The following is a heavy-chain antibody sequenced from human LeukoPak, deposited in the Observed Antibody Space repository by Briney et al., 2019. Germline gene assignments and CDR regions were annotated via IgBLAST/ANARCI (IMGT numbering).Heavy chain of an antibody. CDR2: LSTSGTT. Sequence: SETLSLTCTVSGGSISSYYWSWIRQTAGKGLEWIGRLSTSGTTNYNPSLKSRVTMSVDTSKNQFSLNLTSVTAADTAVYYCARAVVWPPFDYWGQGTLVTVSS. V-gene: IGHV4-4*07. CDR3: ARAVVWPPFDY. D-gene: IGHD2-15*01. CDR1: GGSISSYY. J-gene: IGHJ4*02.